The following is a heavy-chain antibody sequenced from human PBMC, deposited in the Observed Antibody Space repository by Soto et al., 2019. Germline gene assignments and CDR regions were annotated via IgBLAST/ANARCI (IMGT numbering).Heavy chain of an antibody. D-gene: IGHD5-12*01. V-gene: IGHV2-5*02. CDR1: GFSLSTSGVG. Sequence: QITLKESGPTLVKPTQTLTLTCTFSGFSLSTSGVGVGWIRKPPGKALEWLALIYLDDHKRYSPSLKSRLTITKDTSKNQVVLTMTNMDPVDTATYYCAHVYGGYDNFDYWGQGTLVTVSS. J-gene: IGHJ4*02. CDR2: IYLDDHK. CDR3: AHVYGGYDNFDY.